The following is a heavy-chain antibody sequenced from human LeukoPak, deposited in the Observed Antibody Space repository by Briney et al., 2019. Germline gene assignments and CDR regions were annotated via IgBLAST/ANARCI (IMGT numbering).Heavy chain of an antibody. V-gene: IGHV3-21*01. CDR1: GFTFSSYS. D-gene: IGHD3-10*01. CDR2: ISSSSSYI. CDR3: ARSGSYYPDAFAI. Sequence: GGSLRLSCAASGFTFSSYSMNWVRQAPVKGLEWVSSISSSSSYIYYADSVKGRFTISRDNAKNSLYLQMNSLRAEDTAVYYCARSGSYYPDAFAIWGQGTMVTVSS. J-gene: IGHJ3*02.